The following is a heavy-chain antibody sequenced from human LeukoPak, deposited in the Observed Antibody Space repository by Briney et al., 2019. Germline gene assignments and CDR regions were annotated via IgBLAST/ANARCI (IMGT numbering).Heavy chain of an antibody. Sequence: GGSLRLSCAASGFTFSDYAMHWVRQAPGKGLEWVAVISKDGSDKYYPGSVRGRFTISRDNSKNTIYLQMDSLRAEDTAIYYCARDGSWGQGTTVTVSS. CDR2: ISKDGSDK. J-gene: IGHJ6*02. CDR1: GFTFSDYA. V-gene: IGHV3-30-3*01. CDR3: ARDGS.